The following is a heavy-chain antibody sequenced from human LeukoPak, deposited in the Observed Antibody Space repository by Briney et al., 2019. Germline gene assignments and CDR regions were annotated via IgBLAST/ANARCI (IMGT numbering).Heavy chain of an antibody. V-gene: IGHV3-11*03. CDR1: GFTFSDYY. CDR3: ARSKEAHYHDRSGYWSSFDY. D-gene: IGHD3-22*01. Sequence: GGSLRLSCAASGFTFSDYYMSWIRQAPGKGLEWVSYITSNSTYTNYADSVKGRFTVSRDNAKYTLYLQMNSLRAEDTAVYYCARSKEAHYHDRSGYWSSFDYWGQGILVTVSS. CDR2: ITSNSTYT. J-gene: IGHJ4*02.